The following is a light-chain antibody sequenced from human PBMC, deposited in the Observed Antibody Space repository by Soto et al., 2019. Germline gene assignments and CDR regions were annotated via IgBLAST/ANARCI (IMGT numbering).Light chain of an antibody. V-gene: IGKV3D-11*01. J-gene: IGKJ3*01. CDR3: QQRSNCLFT. CDR1: QGVSSY. CDR2: DAS. Sequence: EIVLTQSPATLSLSPGERATLSCRASQGVSSYLAWYQQKPGQAPRLLIYDASSRATGIPARFSGSGPGTDFTLTISSLEPEDFAVYYCQQRSNCLFTFGPGTKVDIK.